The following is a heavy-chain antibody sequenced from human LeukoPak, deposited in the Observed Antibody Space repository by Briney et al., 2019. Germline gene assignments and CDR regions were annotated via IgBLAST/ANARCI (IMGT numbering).Heavy chain of an antibody. Sequence: SETLSLTCTVSGGSITNSYWSWIRQPPGKGLEWIGHFHDSEGTNYNPSLKSRVSISLDTSKNQVSLWLNSVTAADTAVYYCARGDPSGRPGIGFDFWGPGALVSVSS. V-gene: IGHV4-59*01. CDR3: ARGDPSGRPGIGFDF. J-gene: IGHJ4*02. CDR2: FHDSEGT. CDR1: GGSITNSY. D-gene: IGHD1-26*01.